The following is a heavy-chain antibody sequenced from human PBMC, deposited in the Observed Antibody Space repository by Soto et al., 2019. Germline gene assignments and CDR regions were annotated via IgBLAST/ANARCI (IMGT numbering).Heavy chain of an antibody. Sequence: PSETLSLTCTVSGGSGSSGSIYWSWIRQPPGKGLEWIGYIYYSGSTNYNPSLKSRVTISVDTSKNQFSLKLSSVTAADTAVYSCARGTSSAFDAFDIWGQGTMVTVSS. V-gene: IGHV4-61*01. D-gene: IGHD3-22*01. CDR3: ARGTSSAFDAFDI. J-gene: IGHJ3*02. CDR2: IYYSGST. CDR1: GGSGSSGSIY.